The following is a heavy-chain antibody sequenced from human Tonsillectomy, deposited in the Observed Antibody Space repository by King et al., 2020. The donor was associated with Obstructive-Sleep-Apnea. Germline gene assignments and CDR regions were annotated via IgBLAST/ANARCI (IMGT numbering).Heavy chain of an antibody. CDR1: GFTFSSYA. V-gene: IGHV3-23*04. D-gene: IGHD3-22*01. J-gene: IGHJ3*02. CDR2: ISGSGGST. Sequence: VQLVESGGGLVQPGGSLRLSCAASGFTFSSYAMSWVRQAPGQGLEWVSAISGSGGSTYYADSVKGRFTISRDNSKNTLYLQMNSLRAEDTAVYYCAHVLNPNYYDSSGGCDIWGQGTMVTVSS. CDR3: AHVLNPNYYDSSGGCDI.